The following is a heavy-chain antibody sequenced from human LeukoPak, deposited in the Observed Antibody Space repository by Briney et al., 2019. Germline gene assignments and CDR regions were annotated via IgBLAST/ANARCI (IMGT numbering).Heavy chain of an antibody. J-gene: IGHJ4*02. Sequence: SETLSLTCTVSGGSISSYYWGWIRQPPGKGLEWIGYISYSGSTNYNPSLKSRVTISVDTSKNQFSLKLNSVTAADTAVYYYGRLSRLANYFDNWGQGTLVTVSS. CDR2: ISYSGST. CDR3: GRLSRLANYFDN. CDR1: GGSISSYY. V-gene: IGHV4-59*08. D-gene: IGHD3-3*02.